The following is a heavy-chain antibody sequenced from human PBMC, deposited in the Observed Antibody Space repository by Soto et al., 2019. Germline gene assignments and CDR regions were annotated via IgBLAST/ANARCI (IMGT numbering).Heavy chain of an antibody. Sequence: QAQLVQSGAEMKKPGASVKVSCKATGYTFSAYTMNWVRKATGQSLEWMGWINAGSGNTKYSQNFQGRVSITRDTSASTVYMELTGLTSEDTAVYYCARDTETLGPRANDALDIWGQGTMVTVSS. D-gene: IGHD3-3*02. CDR2: INAGSGNT. CDR3: ARDTETLGPRANDALDI. V-gene: IGHV1-3*01. CDR1: GYTFSAYT. J-gene: IGHJ3*02.